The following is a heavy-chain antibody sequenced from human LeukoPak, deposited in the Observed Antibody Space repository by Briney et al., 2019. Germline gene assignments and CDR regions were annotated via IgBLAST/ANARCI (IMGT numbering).Heavy chain of an antibody. CDR3: ARAPYTSGWYFAFDY. D-gene: IGHD6-19*01. CDR2: IGSSGNIM. CDR1: GSTFSSYG. Sequence: GGSLRLSCAASGSTFSSYGMNWVRQAPGKGLEWVSYIGSSGNIMYYADSVKGRFTISRDNAKNSLYLEMSGLRTEDTAVYYCARAPYTSGWYFAFDYWGQGSLVSVPS. V-gene: IGHV3-48*03. J-gene: IGHJ4*02.